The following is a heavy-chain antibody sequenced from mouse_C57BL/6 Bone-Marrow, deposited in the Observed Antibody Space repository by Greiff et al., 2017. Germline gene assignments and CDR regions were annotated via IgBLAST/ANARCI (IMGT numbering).Heavy chain of an antibody. CDR2: INPSSGYT. D-gene: IGHD3-2*02. CDR3: AEVSSGPDY. V-gene: IGHV1-4*01. CDR1: GYTFTSYT. J-gene: IGHJ3*01. Sequence: QVQLQQSGAELARPGASVKMSCKASGYTFTSYTMHWVKQRPGQGLEWIGYINPSSGYTKYNQKFKDKATLTADKSSSTAYMQLSSLTSVDSAVYYCAEVSSGPDYWGQGTLVTVSA.